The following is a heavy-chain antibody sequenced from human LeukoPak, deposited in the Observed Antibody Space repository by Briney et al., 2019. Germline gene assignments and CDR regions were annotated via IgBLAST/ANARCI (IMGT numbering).Heavy chain of an antibody. D-gene: IGHD6-19*01. Sequence: PGGSLRLSCAASGFTFSSYSMNWVRQAPGKGLEWVSSISSSSSYIYYADSVKGRFTISRDNAKNSLYLQMNSLRAEDTAVYYCARDLAAKQWLVQSNDDYWGQGTLVTVSS. CDR3: ARDLAAKQWLVQSNDDY. CDR2: ISSSSSYI. J-gene: IGHJ4*02. CDR1: GFTFSSYS. V-gene: IGHV3-21*01.